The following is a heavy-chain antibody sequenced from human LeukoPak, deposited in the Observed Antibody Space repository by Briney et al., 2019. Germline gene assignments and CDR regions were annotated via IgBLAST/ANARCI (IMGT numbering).Heavy chain of an antibody. Sequence: GVSLRPSCAASGFTFSNSGMHWVRQAPGTGLEWVAFIRFDGSVKYYTDSVKGRFTISRDNSKNTLYLQMNSLRTEDTAVYYCARSNSYAFDYWGQGTLVTVSS. J-gene: IGHJ4*02. D-gene: IGHD3-16*01. CDR1: GFTFSNSG. V-gene: IGHV3-30*02. CDR2: IRFDGSVK. CDR3: ARSNSYAFDY.